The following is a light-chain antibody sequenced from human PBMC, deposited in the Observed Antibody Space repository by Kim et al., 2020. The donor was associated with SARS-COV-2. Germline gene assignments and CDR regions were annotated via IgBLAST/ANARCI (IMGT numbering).Light chain of an antibody. CDR2: GAS. CDR1: QSVSSSN. CDR3: QQDDSSSPIT. J-gene: IGKJ4*01. Sequence: PGEGDTRSCRASQSVSSSNLAWYQQKPGQAPRLLIYGASSRATDIPDRFSGSGSGKDFTLTISRLEPEDFAVYYCQQDDSSSPITFGGGTKVDIK. V-gene: IGKV3-20*01.